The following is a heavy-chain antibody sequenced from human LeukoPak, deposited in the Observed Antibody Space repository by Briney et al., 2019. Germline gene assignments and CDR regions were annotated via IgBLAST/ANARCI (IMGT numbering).Heavy chain of an antibody. V-gene: IGHV3-23*01. CDR2: VSGSGGST. CDR3: ARVLWNGDYPRFDY. J-gene: IGHJ4*02. Sequence: GGSLRLSCAASGLTFRTYAMSWVRQAPGKGLEWVSAVSGSGGSTYYADSMKGRLTISRNNSKNTLYLQMNSLRAEDTAVYYCARVLWNGDYPRFDYWGQGTLVTVSS. D-gene: IGHD4-17*01. CDR1: GLTFRTYA.